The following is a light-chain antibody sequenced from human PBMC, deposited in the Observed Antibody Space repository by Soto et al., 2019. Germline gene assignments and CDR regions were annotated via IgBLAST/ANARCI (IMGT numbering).Light chain of an antibody. CDR1: QSVTGW. CDR2: APS. Sequence: IPITRSPSTLSSSFLDTFTFTCLASQSVTGWWTWYQQRPEKAPNRLVYAPSIFQSGGPSRVSGSGSGTDFTHTISSLQPEDIAPYYCQQSYGIPWTFGQGTKVDIK. J-gene: IGKJ1*01. V-gene: IGKV1-39*01. CDR3: QQSYGIPWT.